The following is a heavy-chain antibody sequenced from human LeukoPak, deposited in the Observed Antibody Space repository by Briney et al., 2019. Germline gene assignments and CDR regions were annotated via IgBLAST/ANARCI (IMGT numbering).Heavy chain of an antibody. CDR1: GGTFSSYA. Sequence: SVKVSCKASGGTFSSYAISWVRQAPGQGLEWMGGIIHMFGTVHYAQTFQGRVTITADESTNTAYMELTSLRSDDTALYYCARGQQLVGNYYYYGMDVWGQGTTVTLSS. V-gene: IGHV1-69*13. J-gene: IGHJ6*02. CDR2: IIHMFGTV. CDR3: ARGQQLVGNYYYYGMDV. D-gene: IGHD6-13*01.